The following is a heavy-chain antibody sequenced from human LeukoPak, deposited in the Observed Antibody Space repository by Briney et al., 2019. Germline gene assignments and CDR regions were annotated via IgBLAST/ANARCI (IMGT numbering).Heavy chain of an antibody. J-gene: IGHJ3*02. Sequence: GGSLRLSCAASGFTFSSYAMSWVRQAPGKGLEWVSAISGSGGSTYYADSVKGRFTISRDNSKNTLYLQMNGLRAEDTAVYYCANYPPMRSRIVDPDAFDIWGQGTMVTVSS. CDR2: ISGSGGST. V-gene: IGHV3-23*01. CDR1: GFTFSSYA. CDR3: ANYPPMRSRIVDPDAFDI. D-gene: IGHD3-22*01.